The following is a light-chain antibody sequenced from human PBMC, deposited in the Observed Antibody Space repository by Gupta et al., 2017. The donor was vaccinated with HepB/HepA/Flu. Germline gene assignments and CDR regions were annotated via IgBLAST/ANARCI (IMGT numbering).Light chain of an antibody. CDR2: DST. V-gene: IGLV1-40*01. CDR1: SSNIGSTSD. Sequence: QSVLTQPPSVSGAPGQSVTISCTGSSSNIGSTSDVHWYQQLPRTAPKLLIYDSTNRPSGVPDRFSGSKSGTSASLAITGLQAEDEADYYCQSFDKSLSAWVFGGGTKLTVL. J-gene: IGLJ3*02. CDR3: QSFDKSLSAWV.